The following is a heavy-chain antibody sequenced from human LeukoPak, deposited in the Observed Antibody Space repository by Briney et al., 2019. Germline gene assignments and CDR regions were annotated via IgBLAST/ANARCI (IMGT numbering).Heavy chain of an antibody. Sequence: GASVKVSCKASGYTFTGYYMHWVRQAPGQGLEWMGWINPNSGGTNYAQKFQGRVTMTRDTSISTAYMELSRLRSDDTAVYYCARDDLLLWFGELLDYLGQGTLVTVSS. D-gene: IGHD3-10*01. CDR1: GYTFTGYY. J-gene: IGHJ4*02. CDR3: ARDDLLLWFGELLDY. CDR2: INPNSGGT. V-gene: IGHV1-2*02.